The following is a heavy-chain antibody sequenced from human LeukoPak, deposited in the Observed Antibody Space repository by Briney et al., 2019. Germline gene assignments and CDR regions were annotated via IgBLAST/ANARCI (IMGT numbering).Heavy chain of an antibody. Sequence: SETLSLTCAVYGGSFSGYYWNWIRQPPGKGLEWIGEINHFGTTNYNPSLKSRVTVSGDTSKKQFSLQVNSVTAADTAMYYCARGYRAHQTFYSYHYFDSWDQGTLVTVSS. CDR3: ARGYRAHQTFYSYHYFDS. CDR2: INHFGTT. D-gene: IGHD5-18*01. J-gene: IGHJ4*02. V-gene: IGHV4-34*01. CDR1: GGSFSGYY.